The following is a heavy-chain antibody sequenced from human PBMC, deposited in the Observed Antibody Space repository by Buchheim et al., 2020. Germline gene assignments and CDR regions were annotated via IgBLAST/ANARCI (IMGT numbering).Heavy chain of an antibody. J-gene: IGHJ6*02. D-gene: IGHD3-16*02. CDR1: GFTFSSYS. V-gene: IGHV3-48*02. Sequence: EVQLVESGGGLVQPGGSLRLSCAASGFTFSSYSMNWVRQAPGKGLEWVSYISSSSSTIYYADSVKGRFTISRDNAKNSLYLQMNSLRDEETAVYYCARATWRDDYVWGSYRYFDYYGMDVWGQGTT. CDR3: ARATWRDDYVWGSYRYFDYYGMDV. CDR2: ISSSSSTI.